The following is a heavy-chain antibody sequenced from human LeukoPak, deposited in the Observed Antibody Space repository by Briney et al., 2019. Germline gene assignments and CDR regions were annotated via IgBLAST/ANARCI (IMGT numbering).Heavy chain of an antibody. CDR2: IYHSGST. Sequence: PSETLSLTCTVSGGSISSGGYYWSWIRQPPGKGLEWIGYIYHSGSTYYNPSLKSRVTISVDRSKNQFSLKLSSVTAADTAVYYCARTSGDILTGPYFDYWGQGTLVTVSS. D-gene: IGHD3-9*01. CDR1: GGSISSGGYY. V-gene: IGHV4-30-2*01. CDR3: ARTSGDILTGPYFDY. J-gene: IGHJ4*02.